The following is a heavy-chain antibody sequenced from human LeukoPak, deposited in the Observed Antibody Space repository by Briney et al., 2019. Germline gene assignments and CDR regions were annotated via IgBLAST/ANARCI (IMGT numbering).Heavy chain of an antibody. J-gene: IGHJ4*02. Sequence: SETLSLTCAVYGGSSSGYYWSWIRQPPGKGLEWIGEINHSGSTNYNPSLKSRVTISVDTSKNQFSLKLSSVTAADTAVYYCARGLSSGWFPRGIDYWGQGTLVTVSS. V-gene: IGHV4-34*01. CDR3: ARGLSSGWFPRGIDY. CDR1: GGSSSGYY. CDR2: INHSGST. D-gene: IGHD6-19*01.